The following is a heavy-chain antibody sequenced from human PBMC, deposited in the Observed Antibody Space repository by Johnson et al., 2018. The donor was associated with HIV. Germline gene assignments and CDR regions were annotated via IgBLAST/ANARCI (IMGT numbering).Heavy chain of an antibody. D-gene: IGHD3-16*01. J-gene: IGHJ3*02. V-gene: IGHV3-7*03. CDR3: AKHLSTLVDAFDI. Sequence: VQLVESGGGVVQPGMSLRVSCAASGFTFSSYAMHWVRQAPGRGLEWVANIKQDGSEKYYVESVKGRFTIPRDNAKNTLYLQLNSLRTEDTAVFYCAKHLSTLVDAFDIWGQGTMVTVSS. CDR1: GFTFSSYA. CDR2: IKQDGSEK.